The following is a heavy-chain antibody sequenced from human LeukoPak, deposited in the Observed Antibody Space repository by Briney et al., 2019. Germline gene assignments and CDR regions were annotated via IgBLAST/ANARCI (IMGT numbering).Heavy chain of an antibody. CDR1: GYTFTSYG. Sequence: ASVKVSCKASGYTFTSYGISWVRQAPGQGLEWMGWISAYNGNTNYAQKLQGRVTMTTDTSTSTAYMELRSLRSDDTAVYYCARDGNVDTAMDLYYFDYWGQGTLVTVSS. V-gene: IGHV1-18*01. CDR2: ISAYNGNT. J-gene: IGHJ4*02. CDR3: ARDGNVDTAMDLYYFDY. D-gene: IGHD5-18*01.